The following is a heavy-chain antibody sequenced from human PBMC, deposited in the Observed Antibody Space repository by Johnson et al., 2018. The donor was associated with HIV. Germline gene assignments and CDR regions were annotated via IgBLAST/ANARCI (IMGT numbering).Heavy chain of an antibody. V-gene: IGHV3-33*08. CDR3: ARHYYDSSGYSLDAFDI. CDR2: IWYDGSNR. CDR1: GFTFEDHD. J-gene: IGHJ3*02. D-gene: IGHD3-22*01. Sequence: QVQLVESGGGVVRPGGSLRLSCAASGFTFEDHDMSWVRQVPGKGLEWVAVIWYDGSNRYYADSVKGRFTISRDNSKNTLYLQMNSLRAEDTAMYYCARHYYDSSGYSLDAFDIWGQGTMVTVSS.